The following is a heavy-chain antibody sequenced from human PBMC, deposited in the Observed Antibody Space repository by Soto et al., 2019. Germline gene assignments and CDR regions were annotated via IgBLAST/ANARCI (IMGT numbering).Heavy chain of an antibody. J-gene: IGHJ4*02. CDR3: ARQLGLSYYDSSGYYSYFDY. D-gene: IGHD3-22*01. CDR1: GGSIKSSSYY. CDR2: IYNNGNT. Sequence: TSETLSLTCTVSGGSIKSSSYYWGWIRQPPGKGLEWIGSIYNNGNTYYNPSLKSRVTISVDTSKNRFSLKLSSVTAADTAVFYCARQLGLSYYDSSGYYSYFDYWGQGALVTVSS. V-gene: IGHV4-39*01.